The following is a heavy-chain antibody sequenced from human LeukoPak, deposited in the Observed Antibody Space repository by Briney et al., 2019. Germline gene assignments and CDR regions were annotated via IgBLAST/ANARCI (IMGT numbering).Heavy chain of an antibody. J-gene: IGHJ3*02. CDR1: GFTFSSYE. V-gene: IGHV3-48*03. CDR2: ISTSGSTK. D-gene: IGHD1-26*01. CDR3: ARDRAGKVGGKRGSAFDI. Sequence: GGSLRLSCATSGFTFSSYEMNWVRQAPGKGLEWVSYISTSGSTKYYADSVKGRFTISRDNAKNSLYLQMNSLRAEDTAVYYCARDRAGKVGGKRGSAFDIWGQGTMVTVSS.